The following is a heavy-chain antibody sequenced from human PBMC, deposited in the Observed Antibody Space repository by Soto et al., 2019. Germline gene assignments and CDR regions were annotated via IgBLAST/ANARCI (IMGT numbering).Heavy chain of an antibody. V-gene: IGHV1-18*01. CDR3: ARDPPIVVVPAARIRFDP. Sequence: QVQLVQSGAEVKKPGASVKVSCKASGYTFTSYGISWVRQAPGQGLEWMGWISAYNGNTNYAQKLQGRVTMTTDTSTSTAYMELRSLRSADTAVYYCARDPPIVVVPAARIRFDPWGQGTLVTVSS. D-gene: IGHD2-2*01. J-gene: IGHJ5*02. CDR2: ISAYNGNT. CDR1: GYTFTSYG.